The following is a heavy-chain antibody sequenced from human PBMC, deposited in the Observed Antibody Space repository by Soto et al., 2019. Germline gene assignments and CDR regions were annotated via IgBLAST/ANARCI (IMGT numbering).Heavy chain of an antibody. CDR2: IIPILGIA. V-gene: IGHV1-69*02. D-gene: IGHD4-17*01. J-gene: IGHJ3*02. CDR1: GGTFSSYT. CDR3: ARVPSDYGDYGGAFDI. Sequence: QVQLVQSGAEVKKPGSSVKVSCKASGGTFSSYTISWVRQAPGQGLEWMGRIIPILGIANYAQKFQGRVTITADKSTSTAYMELSSLRSEDTAVYYCARVPSDYGDYGGAFDIWGQGTMVTVSS.